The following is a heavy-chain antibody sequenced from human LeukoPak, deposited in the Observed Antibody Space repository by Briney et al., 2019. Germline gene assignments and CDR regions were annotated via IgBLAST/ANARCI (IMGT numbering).Heavy chain of an antibody. J-gene: IGHJ3*02. V-gene: IGHV4-34*01. CDR2: INHSGST. CDR3: ARPSSTNDAFDI. CDR1: GASFSGYY. D-gene: IGHD2-2*01. Sequence: SESLSLTWAVYGASFSGYYWSWMRQPPGKGLEWIGEINHSGSTNYNPSLKSRVTISVDTSKNQFSLKLSSVTAADTAVYYCARPSSTNDAFDIWGQGTMVTVSS.